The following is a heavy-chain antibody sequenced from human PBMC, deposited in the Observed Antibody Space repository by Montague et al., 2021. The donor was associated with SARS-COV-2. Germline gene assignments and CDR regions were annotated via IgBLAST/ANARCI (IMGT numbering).Heavy chain of an antibody. J-gene: IGHJ4*02. Sequence: SETLSLTCGVYGGSFSGYYWSWIRQPPGKGLQWIGGINHSGSTNXXSSLNSRGTISLDTSKNQFSLKLTSVSAADTAVYYCARGLGRPGTIFGVALYWGQGTLVTVSS. CDR3: ARGLGRPGTIFGVALY. D-gene: IGHD3-3*01. V-gene: IGHV4-34*01. CDR2: INHSGST. CDR1: GGSFSGYY.